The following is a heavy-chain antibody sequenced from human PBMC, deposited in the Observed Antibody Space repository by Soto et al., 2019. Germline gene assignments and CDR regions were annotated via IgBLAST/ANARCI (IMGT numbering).Heavy chain of an antibody. CDR3: ARGLSDNHYYDGMDV. D-gene: IGHD1-1*01. J-gene: IGHJ6*02. CDR2: ISYDGSNK. Sequence: QVQLVEAGGGVVQPGRSLRLSYWVRQAPGKGLEWVVVISYDGSNKYYADSVKGRFTISRDNSKNTLYLQMNSLRAENTAVYYCARGLSDNHYYDGMDVWGQGTTVTVSS. V-gene: IGHV3-30-3*01.